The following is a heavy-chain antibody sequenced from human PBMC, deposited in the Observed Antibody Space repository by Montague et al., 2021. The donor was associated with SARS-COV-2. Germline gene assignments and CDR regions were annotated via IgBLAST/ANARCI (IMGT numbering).Heavy chain of an antibody. D-gene: IGHD3-10*01. V-gene: IGHV4-34*01. CDR1: GGPLGDYY. CDR2: INHNERT. J-gene: IGHJ4*02. CDR3: ARGARQGYGFRLGSFDY. Sequence: SETLSLTCAVYGGPLGDYYWGWIRQSPGNGLEWIGDINHNERTHYSPSLKSRVTMSVDTSKNQFSLKLSSVTAADTAVYYCARGARQGYGFRLGSFDYWGQGTLVTVSS.